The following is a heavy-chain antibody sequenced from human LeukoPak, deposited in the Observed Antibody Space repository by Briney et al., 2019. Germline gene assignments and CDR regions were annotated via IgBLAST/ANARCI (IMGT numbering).Heavy chain of an antibody. CDR1: GFTFSSYE. CDR2: ISSSGSTI. V-gene: IGHV3-48*03. J-gene: IGHJ5*02. D-gene: IGHD3-16*02. CDR3: ARVNYVWGSYRYP. Sequence: GGSLRLSCAASGFTFSSYEMNWDRQAPGKGLEWVSYISSSGSTIYYADSVKGRLTISRDNAKNSLYLQMNSLRAEDTAVYYCARVNYVWGSYRYPWGQGTLVTVCS.